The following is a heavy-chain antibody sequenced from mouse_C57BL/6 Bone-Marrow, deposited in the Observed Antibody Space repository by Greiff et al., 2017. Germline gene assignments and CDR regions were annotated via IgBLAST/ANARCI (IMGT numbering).Heavy chain of an antibody. CDR1: GFNIKDDY. CDR3: TTDGCYAMDY. J-gene: IGHJ4*01. D-gene: IGHD2-3*01. V-gene: IGHV14-4*01. Sequence: VQLKQSGAELVRPGASVKLSCTASGFNIKDDYMHWVKQRPEQGLESIGWIDPENGDTEYASKFQGKATITADTSSNTAYLQLSSLTSEDTAVYYCTTDGCYAMDYWGQGTSVTVSS. CDR2: IDPENGDT.